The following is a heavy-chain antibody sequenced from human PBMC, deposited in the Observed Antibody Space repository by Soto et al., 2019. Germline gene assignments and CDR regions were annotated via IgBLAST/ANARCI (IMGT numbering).Heavy chain of an antibody. Sequence: QVLLQESGPQLVNPSQPLSLTCTVSGGPVRDAYSYWTWIRQPPGKGLEWMGYLSYTGSTYYNPSLSKRASLSVDESATLLSLRLSSVTAADTAVYYCAREMEGGVFDIWGRGTLVTVSS. V-gene: IGHV4-30-4*01. D-gene: IGHD2-8*02. J-gene: IGHJ3*02. CDR2: LSYTGST. CDR1: GGPVRDAYSY. CDR3: AREMEGGVFDI.